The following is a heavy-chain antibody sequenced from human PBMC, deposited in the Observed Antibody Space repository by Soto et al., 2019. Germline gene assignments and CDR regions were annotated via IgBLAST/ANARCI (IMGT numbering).Heavy chain of an antibody. J-gene: IGHJ4*02. Sequence: QVQLQQWGAGLLKPSETLSLNCAVTGGSLSGYYWSWIRQPPGKGLEWIGEVKDGGHTNYSPSLRGRVTLSSHTSNSQFSLRLNSVTAADTGVYYCARGQEGVVATHWDQGSLVTVSS. CDR1: GGSLSGYY. D-gene: IGHD5-12*01. CDR2: VKDGGHT. V-gene: IGHV4-34*01. CDR3: ARGQEGVVATH.